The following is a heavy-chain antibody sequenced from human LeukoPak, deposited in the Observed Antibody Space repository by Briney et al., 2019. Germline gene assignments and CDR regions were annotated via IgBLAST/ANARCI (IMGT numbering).Heavy chain of an antibody. CDR1: GFTFSHYG. J-gene: IGHJ6*03. CDR3: AKDSSVGYSDWLAPGGDPYYMDV. D-gene: IGHD3-9*01. V-gene: IGHV3-30*02. Sequence: GGSLRLSCAASGFTFSHYGMHWVRQAPGKGLEWVAFIRYDGSNKSYGDSVKGRFTISRDNAKNTLYLQMNRLRAEDTAVYYCAKDSSVGYSDWLAPGGDPYYMDVWGKGTTVTSSS. CDR2: IRYDGSNK.